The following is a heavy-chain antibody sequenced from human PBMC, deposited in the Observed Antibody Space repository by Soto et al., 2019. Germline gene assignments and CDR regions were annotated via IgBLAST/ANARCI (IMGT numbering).Heavy chain of an antibody. CDR2: IKQDGSEK. D-gene: IGHD1-1*01. J-gene: IGHJ6*02. CDR3: ARGPGWNNYYGMDV. CDR1: GFTFSSYW. V-gene: IGHV3-7*03. Sequence: GGSLRLSCAASGFTFSSYWMSWVRQAPGKGLEWVANIKQDGSEKYYVDSVKGRFTISRDNAKNSLYLQMNSLRAEDTAVYYCARGPGWNNYYGMDVWGQGTTVTVSS.